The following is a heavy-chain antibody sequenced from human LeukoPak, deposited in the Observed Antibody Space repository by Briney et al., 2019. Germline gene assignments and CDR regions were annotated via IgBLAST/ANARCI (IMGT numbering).Heavy chain of an antibody. D-gene: IGHD6-19*01. CDR1: GGSISSYY. J-gene: IGHJ3*02. CDR3: TRPYRSGWYGAFDI. Sequence: PSETLSLTCTVCGGSISSYYWRWIRQPPGKGLEWIGYIYYRGSTKYNPSLKSRLTISVDPTKLQFSLKLSSVAAADTAVYYWTRPYRSGWYGAFDIWGQGTMVTVSS. CDR2: IYYRGST. V-gene: IGHV4-59*08.